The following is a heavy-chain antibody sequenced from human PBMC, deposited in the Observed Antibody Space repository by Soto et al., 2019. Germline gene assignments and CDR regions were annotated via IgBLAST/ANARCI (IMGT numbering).Heavy chain of an antibody. Sequence: GGSLRLSCAASGFTFSSYGMHWVRQAPGKGLEWVAVIWYDGSNKYYADSVKGRFTISRDNSKNTLYLPMNSLRAEDTAVYYCARALQNYYYYGMDVWGQGTTVTVSS. CDR1: GFTFSSYG. J-gene: IGHJ6*02. CDR2: IWYDGSNK. CDR3: ARALQNYYYYGMDV. D-gene: IGHD4-4*01. V-gene: IGHV3-33*01.